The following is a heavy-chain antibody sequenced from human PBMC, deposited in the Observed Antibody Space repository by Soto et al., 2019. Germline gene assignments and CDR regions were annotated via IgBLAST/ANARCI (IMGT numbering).Heavy chain of an antibody. D-gene: IGHD3-10*01. V-gene: IGHV1-69*13. CDR1: GGTFSSYA. J-gene: IGHJ6*02. CDR2: IIPIFGTA. Sequence: GASVQVSCKASGGTFSSYAISWVRQAPGQGLKWMGGIIPIFGTANYAQKFQGRVTITADESTSTAYMELSSLRSEDTAVYYCARGSQRRITMVRGVIMVWGMDVWGQGTTVTVSS. CDR3: ARGSQRRITMVRGVIMVWGMDV.